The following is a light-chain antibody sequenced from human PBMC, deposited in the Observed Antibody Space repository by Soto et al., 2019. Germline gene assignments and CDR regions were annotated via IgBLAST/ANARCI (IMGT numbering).Light chain of an antibody. J-gene: IGKJ4*01. CDR1: QSVSSN. Sequence: IVLTQSPATLSLSPGERATLSCRASQSVSSNLAWYRQKPGQAPRLLIYDSSNRAAGIPARFSGSGSGTDFTLTVSSLEPEDFAVYYCQQRSNWPLTFGGGTKVDIK. CDR3: QQRSNWPLT. CDR2: DSS. V-gene: IGKV3-11*01.